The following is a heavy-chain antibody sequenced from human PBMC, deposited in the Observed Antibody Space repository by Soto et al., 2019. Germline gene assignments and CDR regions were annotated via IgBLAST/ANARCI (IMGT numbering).Heavy chain of an antibody. CDR2: INHSGST. CDR3: ARGASGYYDSSGYYGGWFDP. CDR1: GGSFSGYY. D-gene: IGHD3-22*01. Sequence: PSETLSLTCAVYGGSFSGYYWSWIRQPPGKGLEWIGEINHSGSTNYNPSLKSRVTISVDTSKNQFSLKLSSVTAADTAVYYCARGASGYYDSSGYYGGWFDPWGQGTLVTVSS. J-gene: IGHJ5*02. V-gene: IGHV4-34*01.